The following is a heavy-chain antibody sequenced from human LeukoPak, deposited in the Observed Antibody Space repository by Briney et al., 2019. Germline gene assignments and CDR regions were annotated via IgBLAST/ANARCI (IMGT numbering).Heavy chain of an antibody. CDR2: ISYDGSNN. V-gene: IGHV3-30*18. J-gene: IGHJ3*02. CDR1: GFTFSSYG. D-gene: IGHD3-22*01. CDR3: AKDLYYYDSSGCFDI. Sequence: PGRSLGLSCAASGFTFSSYGIHWVRQAPGKGLEWVAVISYDGSNNYYADSVKGRFTISRDNSKNTLYLQMNSLRAEDTAVYYCAKDLYYYDSSGCFDIWGQGTMVTVSS.